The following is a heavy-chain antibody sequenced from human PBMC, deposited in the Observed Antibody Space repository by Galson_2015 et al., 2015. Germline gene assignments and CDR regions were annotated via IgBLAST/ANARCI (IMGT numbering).Heavy chain of an antibody. CDR1: GYTFSNYA. CDR2: VNPGNDNR. D-gene: IGHD2-15*01. V-gene: IGHV1-3*01. J-gene: IGHJ4*02. Sequence: SVKVSCKASGYTFSNYAVHWVRQAPGQRLEWMGWVNPGNDNREYSQKFQGRVTISRDMSASTAYMEMSRLGFEDTAVYYCARGYCTGGSCYGYYFDYWGQGTLVTVSS. CDR3: ARGYCTGGSCYGYYFDY.